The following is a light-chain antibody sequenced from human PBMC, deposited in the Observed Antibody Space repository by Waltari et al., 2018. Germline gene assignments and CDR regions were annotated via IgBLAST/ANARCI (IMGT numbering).Light chain of an antibody. CDR2: EDS. J-gene: IGLJ7*01. CDR3: GTWDSSLSGAV. V-gene: IGLV1-51*02. CDR1: SSTIGNNY. Sequence: QSVLTQPPSVSAAPGQRVTISCSSGSSTIGNNYVSWYRQYPGTAPKLLIYEDSELPSGIPGRFSGSKSGTSATLDITGLQAGDEADYYCGTWDSSLSGAVFGGGTHLTVL.